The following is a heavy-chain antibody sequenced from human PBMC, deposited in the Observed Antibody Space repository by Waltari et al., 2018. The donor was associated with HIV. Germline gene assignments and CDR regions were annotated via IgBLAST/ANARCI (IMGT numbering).Heavy chain of an antibody. V-gene: IGHV3-48*01. CDR3: ASPAQAEGY. D-gene: IGHD2-15*01. J-gene: IGHJ4*02. CDR1: GFAFRTYS. Sequence: EVQLVESGGSLVQPGGSLRLSCTASGFAFRTYSFNWVRQPPGQGLEWISYISSRGDTVYYAGSVKGRFTISRDNAKNSLYLQMNSLRPEDTAVYYCASPAQAEGYWGQGTLVTVSS. CDR2: ISSRGDTV.